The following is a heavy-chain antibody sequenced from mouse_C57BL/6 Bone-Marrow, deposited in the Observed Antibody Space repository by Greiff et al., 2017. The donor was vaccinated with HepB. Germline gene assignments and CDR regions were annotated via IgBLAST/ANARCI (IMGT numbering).Heavy chain of an antibody. Sequence: QVQLQQSGAELVRPGTSVKVSCKASGYAFTNYLIEWVKQRPGQGLEWIGVINPGSGGTNYNEKFKGKATLTADKSSSTAYMQLSSLTSEDSAVYFCARGVTTVPSMDYWGQGTSVTVSS. D-gene: IGHD1-1*01. V-gene: IGHV1-54*01. CDR2: INPGSGGT. CDR1: GYAFTNYL. CDR3: ARGVTTVPSMDY. J-gene: IGHJ4*01.